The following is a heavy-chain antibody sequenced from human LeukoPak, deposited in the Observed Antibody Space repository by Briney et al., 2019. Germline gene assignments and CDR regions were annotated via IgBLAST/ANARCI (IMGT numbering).Heavy chain of an antibody. Sequence: GGSLRLSCAASGFTFSSYSMNWVRQAPGKGLEWVSSISSSSSYIYYADSVKGRFTISRDNAKNSLYLQMNSLRAEGTAVYYCAREYYDSNPPDYWGQGALVTVSS. CDR3: AREYYDSNPPDY. CDR1: GFTFSSYS. J-gene: IGHJ4*02. V-gene: IGHV3-21*01. CDR2: ISSSSSYI. D-gene: IGHD3-22*01.